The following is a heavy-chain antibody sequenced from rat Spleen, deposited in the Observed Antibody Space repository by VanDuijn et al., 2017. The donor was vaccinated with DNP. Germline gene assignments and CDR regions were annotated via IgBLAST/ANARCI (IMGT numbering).Heavy chain of an antibody. CDR2: ISPSGGST. D-gene: IGHD1-2*01. V-gene: IGHV5-19*01. CDR3: ASWAPIAPLSTSNY. CDR1: GFTFSNYG. J-gene: IGHJ2*01. Sequence: EVQLVESGGGLVQPGRSLKLSCAASGFTFSNYGMHWIRQAPTKGLEWVASISPSGGSTYYPDSVKGRFTISRDNAENTVYLQMSSLRAEDTATYYCASWAPIAPLSTSNYWGQGVMVTVSS.